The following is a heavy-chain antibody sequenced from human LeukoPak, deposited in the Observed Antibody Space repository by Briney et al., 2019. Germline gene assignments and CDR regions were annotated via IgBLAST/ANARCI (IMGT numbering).Heavy chain of an antibody. Sequence: AVKVSCKASGGTFSSYAISWVRQAPGQGLEWMGGIIPIFGTANYAQKFQGRVTITTDESTSTAYMELSSLRSEDTAVYYCARDREATYDSSGYYDYWGQGTLVTVSS. D-gene: IGHD3-22*01. J-gene: IGHJ4*02. CDR2: IIPIFGTA. V-gene: IGHV1-69*05. CDR1: GGTFSSYA. CDR3: ARDREATYDSSGYYDY.